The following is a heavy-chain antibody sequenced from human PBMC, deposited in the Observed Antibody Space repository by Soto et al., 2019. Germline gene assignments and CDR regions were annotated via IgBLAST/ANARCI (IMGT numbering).Heavy chain of an antibody. V-gene: IGHV4-31*11. Sequence: SETMSLTCAVSGGSISSVGYCWSWIRQYPGKGLEWIGYIYYSGSTHYNPSLKSRVTISVDTSKNQFSLNLSSVTAADTAVYYCARRMQDYYYYMDVWGKGTTVTVSS. CDR3: ARRMQDYYYYMDV. CDR2: IYYSGST. CDR1: GGSISSVGYC. J-gene: IGHJ6*03. D-gene: IGHD2-15*01.